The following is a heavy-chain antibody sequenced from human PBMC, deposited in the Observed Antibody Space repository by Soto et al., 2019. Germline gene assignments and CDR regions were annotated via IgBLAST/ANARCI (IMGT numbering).Heavy chain of an antibody. CDR1: GGTFSSST. V-gene: IGHV1-69*08. Sequence: QVQLVQSGAEVKKPGSSVKVSCKASGGTFSSSTISWVRQAPGQGLEWMGRIIPILGIANYAQKFQGRITTTADKATSTAYMELSSLTSEDTAVYYCAREEYYYGSGAFFDYWGQGTLVTVSS. CDR3: AREEYYYGSGAFFDY. CDR2: IIPILGIA. J-gene: IGHJ4*02. D-gene: IGHD3-10*01.